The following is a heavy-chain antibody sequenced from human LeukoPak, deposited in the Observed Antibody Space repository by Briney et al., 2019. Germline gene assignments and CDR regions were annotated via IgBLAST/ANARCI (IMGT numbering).Heavy chain of an antibody. Sequence: PGGSLRLSCAASGFTFSSYAMSWVRQAPGKGLEWVSAISGSGGSTYYADSVKGRFTISRDNSKNPLYLQMNSLRAEDTAVYYCAKESSKWELLISFDYWGQGTLVTVSS. CDR3: AKESSKWELLISFDY. V-gene: IGHV3-23*01. CDR2: ISGSGGST. D-gene: IGHD1-26*01. J-gene: IGHJ4*02. CDR1: GFTFSSYA.